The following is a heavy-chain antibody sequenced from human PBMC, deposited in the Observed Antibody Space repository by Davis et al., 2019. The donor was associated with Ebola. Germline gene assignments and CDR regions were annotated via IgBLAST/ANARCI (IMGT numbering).Heavy chain of an antibody. CDR3: ASEMATTLDY. CDR1: GGSFSGYY. Sequence: SETLSLTCAVYGGSFSGYYWSWIRQPPGKGLEWIGEINHSGSTYYNPSLKSRVTISVDTSKNQFSLKVTSVTAADTAVYYCASEMATTLDYWGQGTLVTVSS. CDR2: INHSGST. V-gene: IGHV4-34*01. D-gene: IGHD5-24*01. J-gene: IGHJ4*02.